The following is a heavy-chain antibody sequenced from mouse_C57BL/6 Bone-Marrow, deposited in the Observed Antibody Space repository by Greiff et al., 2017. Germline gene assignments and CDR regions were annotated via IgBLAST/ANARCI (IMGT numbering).Heavy chain of an antibody. V-gene: IGHV1-31*01. CDR3: ARSGRAWFAY. CDR1: GYSFTGYY. J-gene: IGHJ3*01. D-gene: IGHD3-2*02. Sequence: VHVKQSGPELVKPGASVKISCKASGYSFTGYYMHWVKQSHGNILDWIGYIYPYTGVSSYNQNFKGQATLTVDKSSSPAYMERRSLTSEDSAVYYCARSGRAWFAYWGQGTLVTGSA. CDR2: IYPYTGVS.